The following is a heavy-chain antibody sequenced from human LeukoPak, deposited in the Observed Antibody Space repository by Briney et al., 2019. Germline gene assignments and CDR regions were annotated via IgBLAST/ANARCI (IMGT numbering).Heavy chain of an antibody. CDR3: ARAPSTYCSSTSCYALNWFDP. V-gene: IGHV1-2*02. Sequence: GASVKVPCTASGYTFTGYYMHWVRQAPGQGLEWMGWINPNSGGTNYAQKFQGRVTMTRDTSISTAYMELSSLRSEDTAVYYCARAPSTYCSSTSCYALNWFDPWGQGTLVTVSS. CDR2: INPNSGGT. CDR1: GYTFTGYY. J-gene: IGHJ5*02. D-gene: IGHD2-2*01.